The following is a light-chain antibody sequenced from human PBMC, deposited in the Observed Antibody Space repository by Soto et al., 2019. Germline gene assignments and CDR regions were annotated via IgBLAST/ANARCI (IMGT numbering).Light chain of an antibody. J-gene: IGLJ1*01. CDR3: SAYTSGSTLYV. V-gene: IGLV2-14*01. Sequence: QSVLTQPASVSGSPGQSIAISCTGTSSDVGGYNYVSWYQQHPGKAPKLMIYEVSNRPSGVSNRFSGSKSGNTASLTISGLQAEDEGDYYCSAYTSGSTLYVFGTGTQLTVL. CDR2: EVS. CDR1: SSDVGGYNY.